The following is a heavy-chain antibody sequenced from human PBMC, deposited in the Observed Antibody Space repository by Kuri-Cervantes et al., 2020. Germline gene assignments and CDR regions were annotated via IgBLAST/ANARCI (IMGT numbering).Heavy chain of an antibody. Sequence: LSLTCAASGSTSDDYAIHWVRQAPGKGLEWVSGISWNSGSIGYADSVKGRFTISRDNAKNSLYRQMNSLRAEDTAVYYCARAGGKDIVVVPAAMRPYYYYGMGVWGQGTTVTVSS. V-gene: IGHV3-9*02. CDR3: ARAGGKDIVVVPAAMRPYYYYGMGV. J-gene: IGHJ6*02. CDR1: GSTSDDYA. CDR2: ISWNSGSI. D-gene: IGHD2-2*01.